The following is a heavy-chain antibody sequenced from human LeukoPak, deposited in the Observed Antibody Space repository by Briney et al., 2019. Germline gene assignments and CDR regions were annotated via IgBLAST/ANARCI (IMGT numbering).Heavy chain of an antibody. CDR2: IYYTGTT. CDR3: AGAPNQLYLDY. D-gene: IGHD1-1*01. V-gene: IGHV4-59*01. CDR1: SGSITSYY. Sequence: SETLSLTCTVSSGSITSYYWSWIRQPPGKGLEYIGHIYYTGTTDYNPSLKSRVTMSVDTSKSQFSLRLISVTASDTAVYFCAGAPNQLYLDYWGQGTLVAVSS. J-gene: IGHJ4*02.